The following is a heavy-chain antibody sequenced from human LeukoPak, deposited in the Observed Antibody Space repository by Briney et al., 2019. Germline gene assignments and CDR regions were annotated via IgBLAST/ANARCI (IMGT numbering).Heavy chain of an antibody. Sequence: GGSLRLSCAASRFTFSNAWMSWVRQAPGKGLEWVGRIKSKTDGGTTDYAAPVKGRFTISRDDSKNTLYLQMNSLKTEDTAVYYCTTAEWELRPFAYWGQGTLVTVSS. CDR2: IKSKTDGGTT. V-gene: IGHV3-15*01. CDR3: TTAEWELRPFAY. D-gene: IGHD1-26*01. J-gene: IGHJ4*02. CDR1: RFTFSNAW.